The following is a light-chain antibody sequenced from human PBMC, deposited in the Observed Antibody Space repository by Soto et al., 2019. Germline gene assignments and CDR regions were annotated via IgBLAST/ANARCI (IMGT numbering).Light chain of an antibody. Sequence: IVMTQSPATLSVSPGERATLSCRASQSVSSNLAWYQQKPGQAPRLLIYGASTRATGIPDRFSGSGSGTEFTLTISSLQPEDFAVYHCQQYNNWPPCFSQGTKLEIK. CDR1: QSVSSN. V-gene: IGKV3-15*01. J-gene: IGKJ2*03. CDR2: GAS. CDR3: QQYNNWPPC.